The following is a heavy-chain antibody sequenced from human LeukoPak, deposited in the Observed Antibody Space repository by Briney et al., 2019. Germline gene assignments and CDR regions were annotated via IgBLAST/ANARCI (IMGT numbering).Heavy chain of an antibody. Sequence: SETLSLTCTVSGGSISSSSYYWGWIRQPPGKGLEWIGSIYYSGSTYYNPSLKSRVTISVDTSKNQFSLKLSSVTAADTAVYYCARGPRTYYYDSSGYSPFYYWGQGTLVTVSS. CDR2: IYYSGST. J-gene: IGHJ4*02. D-gene: IGHD3-22*01. V-gene: IGHV4-39*07. CDR1: GGSISSSSYY. CDR3: ARGPRTYYYDSSGYSPFYY.